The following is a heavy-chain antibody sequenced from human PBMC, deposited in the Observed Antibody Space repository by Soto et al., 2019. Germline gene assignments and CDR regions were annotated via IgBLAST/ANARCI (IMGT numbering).Heavy chain of an antibody. D-gene: IGHD1-26*01. V-gene: IGHV1-24*01. Sequence: AAVKVSCKVSGYTFTELSMHWVRQAPGKGLEGMGGFDPEDGETIYAQKFQGRVTMTEDTSTETAYMELSSLRSEDTAVYYCATGLGATMIDSWGQGTMFTVSS. CDR3: ATGLGATMIDS. CDR1: GYTFTELS. J-gene: IGHJ3*02. CDR2: FDPEDGET.